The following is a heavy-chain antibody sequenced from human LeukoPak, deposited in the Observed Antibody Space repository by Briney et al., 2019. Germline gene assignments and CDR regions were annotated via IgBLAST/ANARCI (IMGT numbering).Heavy chain of an antibody. CDR1: GYTFTGYV. J-gene: IGHJ3*02. CDR3: AREEGIVVVVARSSAFDI. CDR2: INPNSGGT. V-gene: IGHV1-2*02. Sequence: GASVKVSCKASGYTFTGYVMQWVRQAPGQGLEWMGWINPNSGGTNYAQKFQGRVTLTRDTSISTAYMELSRLRSDDTAVYYCAREEGIVVVVARSSAFDIWGQGTMVTVSS. D-gene: IGHD2-15*01.